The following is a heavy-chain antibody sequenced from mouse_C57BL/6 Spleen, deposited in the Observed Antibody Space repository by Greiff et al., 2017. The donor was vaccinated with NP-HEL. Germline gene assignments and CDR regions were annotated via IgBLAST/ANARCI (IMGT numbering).Heavy chain of an antibody. CDR1: GYTFTSYW. Sequence: VQLVESGAELVKPGASVKLSCKASGYTFTSYWMHWVKQRPGQGLEWIGMIHPNSGSTNYNEKFKSKATLTVDKSSSTAYMQLSSLTSEDSAVYYCARGRLRDWYFDVWGTGTTVTVSS. CDR2: IHPNSGST. V-gene: IGHV1-64*01. J-gene: IGHJ1*03. CDR3: ARGRLRDWYFDV. D-gene: IGHD3-2*02.